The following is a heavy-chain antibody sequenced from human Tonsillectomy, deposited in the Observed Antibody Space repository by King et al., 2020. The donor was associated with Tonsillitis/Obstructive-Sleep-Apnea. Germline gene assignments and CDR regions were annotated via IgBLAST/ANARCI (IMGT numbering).Heavy chain of an antibody. CDR3: ATVPIPYCSGGSCLRGYDAFDI. J-gene: IGHJ3*02. CDR2: FDPEDGET. CDR1: GYTLTELS. Sequence: QLVQSGAEVKKPGASVKVSCKVSGYTLTELSMHWVRQAPGKGLEWMGGFDPEDGETIYAQKFQGRVTMTEDTSTDTAYMELSSLRSEDTAVYYCATVPIPYCSGGSCLRGYDAFDIWGQGTMVTVSS. V-gene: IGHV1-24*01. D-gene: IGHD2-15*01.